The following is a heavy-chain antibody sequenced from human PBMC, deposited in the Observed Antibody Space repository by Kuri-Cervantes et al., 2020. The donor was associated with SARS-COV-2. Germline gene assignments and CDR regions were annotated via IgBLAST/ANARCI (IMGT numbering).Heavy chain of an antibody. Sequence: SETLSLTCTVSGGSISSYYWSWIRQPPGKGLEWIGYIYYSGSTNYNPSRKSRVTISVDTSKNQFSLKLSSVTAADTAVYYCARAPRTYYYDILTGHMDVWGQGTTVTVSS. D-gene: IGHD3-9*01. J-gene: IGHJ6*02. CDR2: IYYSGST. CDR3: ARAPRTYYYDILTGHMDV. CDR1: GGSISSYY. V-gene: IGHV4-59*12.